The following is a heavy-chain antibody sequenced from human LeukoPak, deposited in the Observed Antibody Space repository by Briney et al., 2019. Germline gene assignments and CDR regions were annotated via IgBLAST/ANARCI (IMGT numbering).Heavy chain of an antibody. CDR3: ARARAGPRPSKWLLSPVGYYLDY. D-gene: IGHD3-22*01. J-gene: IGHJ4*02. Sequence: SETLSLTCAVYGGSFSGYYWSWIRQPPGKGLEWIGEINHSGSTNYNPSLKSRVTISVDTSKNQFSLKLSSVTAADTAVYYCARARAGPRPSKWLLSPVGYYLDYWGQGTLVTVSS. CDR2: INHSGST. CDR1: GGSFSGYY. V-gene: IGHV4-34*01.